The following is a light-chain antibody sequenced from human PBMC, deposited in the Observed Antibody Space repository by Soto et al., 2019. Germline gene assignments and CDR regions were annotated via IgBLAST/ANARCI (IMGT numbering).Light chain of an antibody. Sequence: EIVLTQSPATLSLSPGERATLSCRASQSVSSYLAWYQQKPGQAPRLLIYDASNRATGIPAWFSGSGSGTDFTLTISSLEPEDFAVYYCQQRTNSPSTFGGRTNVEIK. J-gene: IGKJ4*01. V-gene: IGKV3-11*01. CDR2: DAS. CDR3: QQRTNSPST. CDR1: QSVSSY.